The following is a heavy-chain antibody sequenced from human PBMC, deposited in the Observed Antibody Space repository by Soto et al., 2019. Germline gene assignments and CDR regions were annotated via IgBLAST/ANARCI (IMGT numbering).Heavy chain of an antibody. CDR3: ARSIVVVPAATPDFYYYYYGMDV. J-gene: IGHJ6*02. Sequence: ASVKVSCKASGYTFTSYGISWVRQAPGQGLEWMGWISAYNGNTNYAQKLQSRGTMTTDTSTSTAYMELRSLRSDDTAVYYCARSIVVVPAATPDFYYYYYGMDVWGQGTTVTVSS. CDR2: ISAYNGNT. V-gene: IGHV1-18*04. CDR1: GYTFTSYG. D-gene: IGHD2-2*01.